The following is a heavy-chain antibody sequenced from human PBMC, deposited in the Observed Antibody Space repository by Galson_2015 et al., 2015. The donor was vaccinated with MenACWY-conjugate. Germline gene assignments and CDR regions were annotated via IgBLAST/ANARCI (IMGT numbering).Heavy chain of an antibody. Sequence: SETLSLTCTISGGSISSRSFSWGWIRQPPGKGLEWIGSIYYSGSTYYNPSLKSRVTISVDTSKKQVSLNLISVTAADTAVYYCARRGSSGWQGVYYFDYWGQGALVTVSS. J-gene: IGHJ4*02. D-gene: IGHD6-19*01. CDR3: ARRGSSGWQGVYYFDY. CDR2: IYYSGST. V-gene: IGHV4-39*01. CDR1: GGSISSRSFS.